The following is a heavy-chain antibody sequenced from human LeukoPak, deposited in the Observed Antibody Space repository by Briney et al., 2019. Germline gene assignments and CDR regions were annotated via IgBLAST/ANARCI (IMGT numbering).Heavy chain of an antibody. Sequence: GGSLRLSCAASGFTFSDFYMSWIRQAPGQALEWVSYIISSGTTIYYADSVKGRFTISRDNAKNSLYLQMNSLRAEDTAVYYCARGPFWSGYFDDWGQGTLVTVSS. D-gene: IGHD3-3*01. V-gene: IGHV3-11*01. CDR1: GFTFSDFY. CDR3: ARGPFWSGYFDD. CDR2: IISSGTTI. J-gene: IGHJ4*02.